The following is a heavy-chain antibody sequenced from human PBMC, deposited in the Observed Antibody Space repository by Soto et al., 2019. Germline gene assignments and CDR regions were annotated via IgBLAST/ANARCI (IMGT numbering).Heavy chain of an antibody. Sequence: SETLSLTCTVSGGSISSGGYYWSWIRQHPGKGLEWIGYIYYSGSTYYNPSLKSRVTISVDTSKNQFSLKLSSVTAADTAVYYCAYYLRGPNWFDPWGQGTLVTVSS. CDR2: IYYSGST. V-gene: IGHV4-31*03. J-gene: IGHJ5*02. D-gene: IGHD3-10*01. CDR1: GGSISSGGYY. CDR3: AYYLRGPNWFDP.